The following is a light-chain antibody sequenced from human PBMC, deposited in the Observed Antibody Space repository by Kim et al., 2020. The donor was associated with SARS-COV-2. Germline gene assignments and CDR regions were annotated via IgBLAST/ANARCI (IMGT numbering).Light chain of an antibody. CDR2: AAS. CDR3: QQANRFPLT. CDR1: QGISSW. V-gene: IGKV1D-12*01. J-gene: IGKJ4*01. Sequence: DIQMTQSPSSVSASVGDRVTITCRASQGISSWLVWYQQKAGKAPKVLIYAASSLQSGVPSRFSGSGSGTDFTLTISSLQPEDFATYYCQQANRFPLTFGGGTKVDIK.